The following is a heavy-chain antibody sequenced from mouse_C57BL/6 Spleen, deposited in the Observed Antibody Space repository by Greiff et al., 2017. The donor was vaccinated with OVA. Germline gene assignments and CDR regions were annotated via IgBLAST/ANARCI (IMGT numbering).Heavy chain of an antibody. CDR1: GYTFTDYY. V-gene: IGHV1-26*01. CDR2: INPNNGGT. Sequence: VQLQQSGPELVKPGASVKISCKASGYTFTDYYMNWVKQSPGKSLEWIGDINPNNGGTSYNQKFKGKATLTVDKSSSTAYMELRSLTSEDSAVYYCARIYAMDYWGQGTSVTVSS. J-gene: IGHJ4*01. CDR3: ARIYAMDY.